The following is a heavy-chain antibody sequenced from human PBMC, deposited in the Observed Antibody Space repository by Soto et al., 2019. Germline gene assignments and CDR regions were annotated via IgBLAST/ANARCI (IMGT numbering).Heavy chain of an antibody. V-gene: IGHV3-7*01. CDR3: ARDRWWLVH. CDR2: IKQDGGEK. Sequence: EVQLVESGGGLVQPGGSLRLSCAAYGFTFSGYWMNWVRQAPVKGLEWVANIKQDGGEKYYVDSVKGRFTISRDNAKNSLYLQMNSLRAEDTAVYYCARDRWWLVHWGQGTLVTVSS. D-gene: IGHD6-19*01. J-gene: IGHJ4*02. CDR1: GFTFSGYW.